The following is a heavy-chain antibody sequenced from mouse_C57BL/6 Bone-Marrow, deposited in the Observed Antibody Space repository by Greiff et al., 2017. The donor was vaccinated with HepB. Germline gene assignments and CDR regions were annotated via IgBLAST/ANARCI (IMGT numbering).Heavy chain of an antibody. J-gene: IGHJ1*03. D-gene: IGHD1-1*01. Sequence: QVQLQQSGPELVKPGASVKMSCKASGYAFSSSWMNWVKQRPGQGLEWIGRIYPGGGDTNYNGKFKGKATLTAYKSSSTAYMQLSSLTSEDSAVYVCAYYDGSSYLTVFDVWGKGTTVTVSS. V-gene: IGHV1-82*01. CDR3: AYYDGSSYLTVFDV. CDR1: GYAFSSSW. CDR2: IYPGGGDT.